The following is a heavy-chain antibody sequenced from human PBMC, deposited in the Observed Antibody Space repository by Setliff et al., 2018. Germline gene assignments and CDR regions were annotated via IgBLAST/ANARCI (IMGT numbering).Heavy chain of an antibody. J-gene: IGHJ3*01. CDR2: IYYGGST. Sequence: SETLSLTCIVSGGSVSSSAYYWAWIRRSPGKGLEWLGSIYYGGSTYYNPSLKSRAAFSIDTSKNQFSLKLTSVTAADTALYYCATDGPAYPLGAFDVWGQGTMVTVSS. D-gene: IGHD3-16*01. CDR3: ATDGPAYPLGAFDV. CDR1: GGSVSSSAYY. V-gene: IGHV4-39*01.